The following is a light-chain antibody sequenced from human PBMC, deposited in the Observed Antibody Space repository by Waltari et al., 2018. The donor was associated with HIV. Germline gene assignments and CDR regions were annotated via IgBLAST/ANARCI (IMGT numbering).Light chain of an antibody. V-gene: IGLV2-14*01. Sequence: QSALTQPASVSGSPGQSIAISCTGTSSDVGAYNFVSWYQQHPDKAPKLLIYEAAHRPSVVSDRFSGSKSGNTASLTISGLQAEDEADYYCASYTTTTTPHMVFGGGTRLSVL. CDR3: ASYTTTTTPHMV. CDR1: SSDVGAYNF. J-gene: IGLJ2*01. CDR2: EAA.